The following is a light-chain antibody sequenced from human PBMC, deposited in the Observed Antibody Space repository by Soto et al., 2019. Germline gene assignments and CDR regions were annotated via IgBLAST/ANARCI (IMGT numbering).Light chain of an antibody. CDR2: DAS. Sequence: EIVLTQSPATLSLSPGERATLSCRASQSVRGYLAWYQQKPGQAPRLLIQDASNRATGIPARFSGSGYGTDFTLTISSLEPEDFAVYYCQQRSNWPPLLTFGGGTKVDIK. CDR1: QSVRGY. J-gene: IGKJ4*01. V-gene: IGKV3-11*01. CDR3: QQRSNWPPLLT.